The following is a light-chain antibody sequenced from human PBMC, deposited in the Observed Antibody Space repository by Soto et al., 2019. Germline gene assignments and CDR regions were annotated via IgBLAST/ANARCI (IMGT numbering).Light chain of an antibody. CDR3: QSYDSSIVV. CDR1: SGIIASNY. Sequence: FMLTQPHSVSESPGKTVTISCTRSSGIIASNYVQWYQQRPGSAPTTVIFEDYRRPSGVPDRFFGSIDISSNSASLTISGLKTEDEADYYCQSYDSSIVVFGGGTKLTVL. V-gene: IGLV6-57*03. J-gene: IGLJ2*01. CDR2: EDY.